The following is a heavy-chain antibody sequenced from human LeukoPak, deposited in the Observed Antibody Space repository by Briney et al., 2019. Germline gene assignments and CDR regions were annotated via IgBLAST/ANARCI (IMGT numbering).Heavy chain of an antibody. CDR2: ISYDGNTI. D-gene: IGHD1-26*01. CDR1: GFSFSSYG. Sequence: GGSLRLSSAASGFSFSSYGMHWVRQAPGKGLEWLTVISYDGNTIYYADSVKGRFTISRDNSKNTLYLQMNSLRIEDTAVYYCAKDLSVVGAHDSFDVWGQGTMVTVSS. J-gene: IGHJ3*01. V-gene: IGHV3-30*18. CDR3: AKDLSVVGAHDSFDV.